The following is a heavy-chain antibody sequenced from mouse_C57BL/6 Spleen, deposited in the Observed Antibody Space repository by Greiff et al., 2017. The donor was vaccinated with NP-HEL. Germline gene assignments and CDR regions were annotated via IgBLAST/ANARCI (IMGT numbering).Heavy chain of an antibody. CDR3: ARSPKEDYYGSSFSWYFDV. CDR1: GYTFTDYY. CDR2: INPYNGGT. D-gene: IGHD1-1*01. Sequence: EVQLQQSGPVLVKPGASVKMSCKASGYTFTDYYMNWVKQSHGKSLEWIGVINPYNGGTSYNQKFKGKATLTVDKSSSTAYMELNSLTSEDSAVYYCARSPKEDYYGSSFSWYFDVWGTGTTVTVSS. J-gene: IGHJ1*03. V-gene: IGHV1-19*01.